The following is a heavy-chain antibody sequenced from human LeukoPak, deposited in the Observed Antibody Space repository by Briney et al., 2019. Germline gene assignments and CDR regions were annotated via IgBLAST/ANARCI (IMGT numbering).Heavy chain of an antibody. D-gene: IGHD5-18*01. J-gene: IGHJ4*02. CDR3: ARGQDPDTAMVDY. V-gene: IGHV1-18*01. CDR2: ISAYNGNT. CDR1: GYTFTSYG. Sequence: ASVTVSFTASGYTFTSYGISWVRQAPGQGLERMGWISAYNGNTNYAQKLQGRVTMTTDTSTSTAYMELRSLRSDDTAVYYCARGQDPDTAMVDYWGQGTLVTVSS.